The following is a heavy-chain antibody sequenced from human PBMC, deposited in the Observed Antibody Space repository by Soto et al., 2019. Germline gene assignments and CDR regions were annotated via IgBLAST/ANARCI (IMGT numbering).Heavy chain of an antibody. D-gene: IGHD3-16*02. CDR3: ARGELSHYVWGSYRYNFDY. Sequence: PSETLSLTCAVYGGSFSGYYWSWIRQPPGKGLEWIGEINHSGSTNYNPSLKSRVTISVDTSKNQFPLKLSSVTAADTAVYYCARGELSHYVWGSYRYNFDYWGQGTVVTVSS. CDR2: INHSGST. J-gene: IGHJ4*02. V-gene: IGHV4-34*01. CDR1: GGSFSGYY.